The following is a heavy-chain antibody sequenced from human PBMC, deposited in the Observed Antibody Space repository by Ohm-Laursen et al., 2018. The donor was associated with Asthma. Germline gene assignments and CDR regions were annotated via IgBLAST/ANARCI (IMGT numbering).Heavy chain of an antibody. CDR1: GFTFSSYA. CDR2: ISGSGGST. CDR3: ARAGDDYGDYCLDY. D-gene: IGHD4-17*01. J-gene: IGHJ4*02. V-gene: IGHV3-23*01. Sequence: SLRLSCAASGFTFSSYAMSWVRQAPGKGLEWVSAISGSGGSTYYADSVKGRFTISRDNSKNTLYLQMNSLRAEDTAVYYCARAGDDYGDYCLDYWGQGTLVTVSS.